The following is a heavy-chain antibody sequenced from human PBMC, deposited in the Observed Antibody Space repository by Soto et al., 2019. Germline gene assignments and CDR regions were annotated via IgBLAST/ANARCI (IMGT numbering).Heavy chain of an antibody. D-gene: IGHD2-2*01. J-gene: IGHJ6*03. CDR2: FNPSGGST. V-gene: IGHV1-46*03. CDR1: GYTFTSYY. CDR3: ARDARYMRVVPVTVYYYYYYMDV. Sequence: QVQLVQSGAEVKKPGASVKVSCKASGYTFTSYYMHWVRQAPGQGLEWMGMFNPSGGSTTYAQKCQGRVTLSRDTSTSTVYMELSSLRAEDTAVYYCARDARYMRVVPVTVYYYYYYMDVWGKGTTVTVSS.